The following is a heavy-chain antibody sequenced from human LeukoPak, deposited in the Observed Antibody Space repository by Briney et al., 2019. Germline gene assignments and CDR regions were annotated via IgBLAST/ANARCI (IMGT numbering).Heavy chain of an antibody. Sequence: ASVKVSCKASGYTFTGHYMHWVRQAPGQGLEWMGWINPNSGGTNYAQKFQGRVTMTRDTSISTAYMELSRLRSDDTAVYYCARSAVAVAGLNWFDPWGQGTLVTVSS. V-gene: IGHV1-2*02. CDR3: ARSAVAVAGLNWFDP. D-gene: IGHD6-19*01. CDR2: INPNSGGT. CDR1: GYTFTGHY. J-gene: IGHJ5*02.